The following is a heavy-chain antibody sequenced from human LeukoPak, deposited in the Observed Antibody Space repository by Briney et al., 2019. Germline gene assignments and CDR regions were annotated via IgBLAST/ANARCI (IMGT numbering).Heavy chain of an antibody. V-gene: IGHV1-3*01. J-gene: IGHJ4*02. Sequence: ASVKVSCKASGYTFTSYAMHWVRQAPGQRLEWMGRINAGNGNTKYSQKFQGRVTITRDTSASTAYMELSSLRSEDTAVYYCARVWGIAAAGDYWGQGTLVTVSS. CDR2: INAGNGNT. D-gene: IGHD6-13*01. CDR1: GYTFTSYA. CDR3: ARVWGIAAAGDY.